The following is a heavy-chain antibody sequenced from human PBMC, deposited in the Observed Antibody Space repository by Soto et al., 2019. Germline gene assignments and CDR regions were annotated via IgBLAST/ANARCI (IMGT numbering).Heavy chain of an antibody. CDR2: ISYDGSNK. CDR3: ARDYYDSSGYLAPLDY. CDR1: GFTFSSLA. Sequence: PGGSLRLSCAAAGFTFSSLAMHWVRQAPGKGLEWVAVISYDGSNKYYADSVKGRFTISRDNSKNTLYLQMNSLRAEDTAVYYCARDYYDSSGYLAPLDYWGQGTLVTAPQ. J-gene: IGHJ4*02. V-gene: IGHV3-30-3*01. D-gene: IGHD3-22*01.